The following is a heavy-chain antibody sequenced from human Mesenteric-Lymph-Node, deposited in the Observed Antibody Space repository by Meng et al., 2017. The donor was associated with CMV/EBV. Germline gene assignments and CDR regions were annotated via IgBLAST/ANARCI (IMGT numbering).Heavy chain of an antibody. J-gene: IGHJ4*02. CDR2: TYYRSKWYN. CDR3: ARSAAGHNDY. D-gene: IGHD6-13*01. Sequence: ISGERVSSNRAAGNWIRQAPSRGLEWLGRTYYRSKWYNDYAVSVKSRITINPDTSKNQFSLQLNSVTPEDTAVYYCARSAAGHNDYWGQGTLVTVSS. CDR1: GERVSSNRAA. V-gene: IGHV6-1*01.